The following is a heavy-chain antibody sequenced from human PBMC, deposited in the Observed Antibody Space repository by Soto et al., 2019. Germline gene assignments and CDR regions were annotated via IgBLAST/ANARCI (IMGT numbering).Heavy chain of an antibody. J-gene: IGHJ6*03. CDR1: GFTFSDYY. CDR2: ISSSGSTI. V-gene: IGHV3-11*01. CDR3: ARTEALYYYYMDV. Sequence: GGSLRLSCAASGFTFSDYYMSWIRQAPGKGLEWVSYISSSGSTIYYADSVKGRFTISRDNAKNSLYLQMNSLRAEDTAVYYCARTEALYYYYMDVWGKGTTVTVSS.